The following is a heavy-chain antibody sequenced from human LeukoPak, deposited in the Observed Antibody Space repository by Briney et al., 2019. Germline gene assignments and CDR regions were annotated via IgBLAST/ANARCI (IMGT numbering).Heavy chain of an antibody. D-gene: IGHD6-13*01. CDR2: IRANSGDT. J-gene: IGHJ4*02. CDR1: GYTFTITG. Sequence: ASVKVSCKASGYTFTITGISWVRQAPGRGLEWMRWIRANSGDTIYAEKFHGRVTLTRDTSTGTAYMQLNSLTYDDTAVYYCARDRWYAFDYWGQGTLVTVSS. V-gene: IGHV1-18*01. CDR3: ARDRWYAFDY.